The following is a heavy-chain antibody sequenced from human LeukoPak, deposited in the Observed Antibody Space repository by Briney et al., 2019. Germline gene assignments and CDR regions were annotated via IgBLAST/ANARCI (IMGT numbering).Heavy chain of an antibody. CDR1: GYAFSGDW. Sequence: GGSLRLSCKGSGYAFSGDWMHWVRQAPGKGLVWVSRINNDGSGTGYADSVTGRFTISRDNAKNTLFLQMSSLRAEDTAVYYCASFNPISLSDYWGQGTLVTVSS. V-gene: IGHV3-74*01. CDR2: INNDGSGT. J-gene: IGHJ4*02. CDR3: ASFNPISLSDY. D-gene: IGHD1-14*01.